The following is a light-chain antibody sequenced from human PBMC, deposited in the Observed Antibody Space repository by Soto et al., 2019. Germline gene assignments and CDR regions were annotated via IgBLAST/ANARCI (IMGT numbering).Light chain of an antibody. CDR3: ASYTSTTTLVV. J-gene: IGLJ2*01. CDR1: SSDIGRYNY. CDR2: GVN. V-gene: IGLV2-14*01. Sequence: QSALTQPASVSGSPGQSITISCTGTSSDIGRYNYVSWYQQHPGKAPRLVISGVNKRPSGISHRFSGSKSGNTASLTISGLQADDEAIYYCASYTSTTTLVVFGGGTQLTVL.